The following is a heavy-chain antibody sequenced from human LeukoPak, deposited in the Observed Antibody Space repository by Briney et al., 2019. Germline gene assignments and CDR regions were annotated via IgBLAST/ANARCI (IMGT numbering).Heavy chain of an antibody. CDR1: GFTFSSYA. J-gene: IGHJ4*02. CDR3: AKDISTSGWLDY. D-gene: IGHD6-19*01. CDR2: ISGSGGNT. Sequence: GGSLRLSCAASGFTFSSYAMSWVRQAPGRGLEWVSAISGSGGNTYFADSVKGCFTISRDNSQNTLYLQMNSLRAEDTAVYYCAKDISTSGWLDYWGQGTLVTVSS. V-gene: IGHV3-23*01.